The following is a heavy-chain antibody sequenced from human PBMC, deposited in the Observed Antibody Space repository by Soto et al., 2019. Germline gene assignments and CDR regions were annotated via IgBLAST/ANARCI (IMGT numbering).Heavy chain of an antibody. Sequence: PGGSLSLCCATPGLSFRTYERKVLRHAPGEGLEGVSYIRTRANTMEYADSVKGRFTIARDNAKYSVDLQMDSVRAEDTAVYYCARDPFCSGGNCDRDLWGQGP. CDR2: IRTRANTM. V-gene: IGHV3-48*03. D-gene: IGHD2-15*01. J-gene: IGHJ4*02. CDR1: GLSFRTYE. CDR3: ARDPFCSGGNCDRDL.